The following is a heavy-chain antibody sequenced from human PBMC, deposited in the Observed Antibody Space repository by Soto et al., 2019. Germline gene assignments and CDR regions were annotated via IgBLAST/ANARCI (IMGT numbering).Heavy chain of an antibody. Sequence: QVQLVQSGAEVKKPGSSVKVSCKASGGTFSSYAISWVRQAPGQGLEWMGGIIPIFGTANYAQKFQGRVTITADESTSTYYIELSSLRSEDTAVYYCAREGGSGNYRYFAMDVWGQGTTVTVSS. CDR1: GGTFSSYA. J-gene: IGHJ6*02. CDR2: IIPIFGTA. CDR3: AREGGSGNYRYFAMDV. D-gene: IGHD3-10*01. V-gene: IGHV1-69*12.